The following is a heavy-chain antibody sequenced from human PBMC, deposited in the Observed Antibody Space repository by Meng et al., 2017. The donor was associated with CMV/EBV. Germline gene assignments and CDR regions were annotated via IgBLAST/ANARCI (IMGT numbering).Heavy chain of an antibody. CDR1: GFTFSSYS. Sequence: GESLKISCAASGFTFSSYSMNWVRQAPGKGLEWVGFIRSKAYGGTTEYAASVKGRFTISRDDSKSIAYLQMNSLKTEDTAVYYCTRVGHDVFDIWGQGTMVTVSS. J-gene: IGHJ3*02. CDR2: IRSKAYGGTT. V-gene: IGHV3-49*04. CDR3: TRVGHDVFDI.